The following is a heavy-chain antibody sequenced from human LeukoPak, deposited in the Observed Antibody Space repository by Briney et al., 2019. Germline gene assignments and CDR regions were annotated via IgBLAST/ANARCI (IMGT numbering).Heavy chain of an antibody. CDR2: INHSGST. J-gene: IGHJ4*02. D-gene: IGHD3-22*01. Sequence: SETLSLTCAVYGGSFSGYYWSWIRQPPGKGLEWIGEINHSGSTNYNPSLKSRVTISVDTSKNQFSLKLSSVTAADTAVYYCALTYDSSGYYSHYFDYWGQGILVTVSS. V-gene: IGHV4-34*01. CDR1: GGSFSGYY. CDR3: ALTYDSSGYYSHYFDY.